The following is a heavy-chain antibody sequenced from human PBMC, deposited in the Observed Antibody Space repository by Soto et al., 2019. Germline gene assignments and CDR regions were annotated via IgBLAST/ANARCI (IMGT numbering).Heavy chain of an antibody. V-gene: IGHV4-34*01. CDR2: INHGGTI. D-gene: IGHD1-26*01. CDR3: ARGRVGATHWNWFGP. J-gene: IGHJ5*02. CDR1: GGSFYDYY. Sequence: SETLSLTCAVYGGSFYDYYWSWIRQPPGKGLEWIGEINHGGTINYNPSLESRVTISVDTSKNQFSLSLSSVTAADTAVYYCARGRVGATHWNWFGPWGQGTLVTVPQ.